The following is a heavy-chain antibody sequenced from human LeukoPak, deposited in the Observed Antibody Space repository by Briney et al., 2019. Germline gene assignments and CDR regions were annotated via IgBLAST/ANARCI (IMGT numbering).Heavy chain of an antibody. CDR3: ARVPNWPPYYDSTYAFDI. CDR2: IIPIFGTA. J-gene: IGHJ3*02. CDR1: GGTFSSYA. D-gene: IGHD3-3*01. V-gene: IGHV1-69*13. Sequence: GASVKVSCKASGGTFSSYAISWVRQAPGQGLEWMGGIIPIFGTANYAQKFQGRVTITADESTSTAYMELSSLRSEDTAVYYCARVPNWPPYYDSTYAFDIWGQGTMVTVSS.